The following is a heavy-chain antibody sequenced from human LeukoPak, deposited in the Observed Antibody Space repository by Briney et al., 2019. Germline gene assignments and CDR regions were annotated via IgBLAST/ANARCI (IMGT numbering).Heavy chain of an antibody. J-gene: IGHJ4*02. Sequence: SETLSLTCNVSGASMSSNYWSWVRQPPGQGLEWIGEIHRAGRTRYNPSLKSRVTISMDYSKNQFSLKLTSVTAADTAIYYCGKTDIYFNPIDYWGPGSLVTVSS. V-gene: IGHV4-4*02. CDR3: GKTDIYFNPIDY. CDR2: IHRAGRT. D-gene: IGHD3-9*01. CDR1: GASMSSNY.